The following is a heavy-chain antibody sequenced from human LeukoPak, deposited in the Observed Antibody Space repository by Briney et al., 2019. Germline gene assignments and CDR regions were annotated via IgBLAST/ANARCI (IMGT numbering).Heavy chain of an antibody. J-gene: IGHJ6*02. Sequence: SVKVSCKASGGTFSSYAITWVRQAPGQGLEWMGRIIPTFGIANYAQKFQGRVTITADKSTSTAYMELSSLRSEDTAVYYCASPYYYDSSGYYNYGMDVWGQGTTVTVSS. CDR2: IIPTFGIA. CDR3: ASPYYYDSSGYYNYGMDV. V-gene: IGHV1-69*04. D-gene: IGHD3-22*01. CDR1: GGTFSSYA.